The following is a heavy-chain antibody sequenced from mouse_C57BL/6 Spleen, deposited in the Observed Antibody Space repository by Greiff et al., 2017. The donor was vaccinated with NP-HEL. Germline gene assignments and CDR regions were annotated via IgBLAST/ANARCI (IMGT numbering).Heavy chain of an antibody. CDR3: ARTYYGNSYWYFDV. V-gene: IGHV5-17*01. D-gene: IGHD2-10*01. CDR2: ISSGSSTI. CDR1: GFTFSDYG. Sequence: DVMLVESGGGLVKPGGSLKLSCAASGFTFSDYGMHWVRQAPEKGLEWVAYISSGSSTIYYADTVKGRFTISRDNAKNTLFLQMTSLRSEDTAMYYCARTYYGNSYWYFDVWGTGTTVTVSS. J-gene: IGHJ1*03.